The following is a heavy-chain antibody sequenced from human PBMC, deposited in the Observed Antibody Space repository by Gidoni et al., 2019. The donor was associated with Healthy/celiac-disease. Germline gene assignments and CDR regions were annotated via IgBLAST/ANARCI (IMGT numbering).Heavy chain of an antibody. Sequence: QVQLVESGGGVVQPGRSLRLSCAASGFPFSSYGMHWVRQAPGKGLEWVAVIWYDGSNKYYADSVKGRFTISRDNSKNTLYLQMNSLRAEDTAVYYCARGLHSQWLLDYWGQGTLVTVSS. CDR2: IWYDGSNK. CDR3: ARGLHSQWLLDY. D-gene: IGHD6-19*01. J-gene: IGHJ4*02. CDR1: GFPFSSYG. V-gene: IGHV3-33*01.